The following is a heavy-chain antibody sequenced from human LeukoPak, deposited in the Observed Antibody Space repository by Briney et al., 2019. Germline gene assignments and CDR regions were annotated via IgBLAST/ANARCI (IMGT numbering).Heavy chain of an antibody. Sequence: GGSLRLSCAASGFTFITYSINWVRQAPGKGLEWVSYISSSSSTIYYADSVKGRFTISRDNAKNSLYLQMNSLRAEDTAVYYCARENYGDVFDYWGQGTLVTVSS. CDR3: ARENYGDVFDY. CDR2: ISSSSSTI. CDR1: GFTFITYS. V-gene: IGHV3-48*01. D-gene: IGHD4-17*01. J-gene: IGHJ4*02.